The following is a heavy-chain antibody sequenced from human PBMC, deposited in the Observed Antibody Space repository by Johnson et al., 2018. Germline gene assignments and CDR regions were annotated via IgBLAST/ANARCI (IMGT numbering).Heavy chain of an antibody. CDR2: LSWNSGRI. Sequence: EVQLVESGGGLVQPGRSLRLSCAASGFIFDDYGIHWVRQVPGKGLEWVSGLSWNSGRIGYADSVKGRFTISRDNAKNSLYLQMNSLRPEDTALYYCAREATGHDAFDIWGQGTMVTVSS. V-gene: IGHV3-9*01. D-gene: IGHD1-26*01. CDR1: GFIFDDYG. CDR3: AREATGHDAFDI. J-gene: IGHJ3*02.